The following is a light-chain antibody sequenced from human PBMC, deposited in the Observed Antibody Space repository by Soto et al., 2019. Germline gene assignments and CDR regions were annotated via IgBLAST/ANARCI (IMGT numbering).Light chain of an antibody. J-gene: IGLJ3*02. CDR3: LLYYGDAHLV. Sequence: QAVVTQEPSLTVSPGGTVTLTCASSTGAVTSGNYPSWFQQKPGQTPRTLIYTTNSRHSWTPARFSGSLLGGKAALTLTGAQPVVEVEYYRLLYYGDAHLVFGGGTMVTVL. CDR2: TTN. CDR1: TGAVTSGNY. V-gene: IGLV7-43*01.